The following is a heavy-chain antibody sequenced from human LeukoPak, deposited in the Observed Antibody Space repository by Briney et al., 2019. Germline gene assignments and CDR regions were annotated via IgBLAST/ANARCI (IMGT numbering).Heavy chain of an antibody. CDR1: GFTFSDHY. Sequence: PGGSLRLSCAASGFTFSDHYMDWVRQAPGKGLEWVGRIRDKANSYTALYAASVKGRFTISRDDSKNSLYLQMNSLQTDDTAVYYCTTDFRPSPGYFDYWGQGTLVTVSS. CDR2: IRDKANSYTA. J-gene: IGHJ4*02. CDR3: TTDFRPSPGYFDY. D-gene: IGHD3-10*01. V-gene: IGHV3-72*01.